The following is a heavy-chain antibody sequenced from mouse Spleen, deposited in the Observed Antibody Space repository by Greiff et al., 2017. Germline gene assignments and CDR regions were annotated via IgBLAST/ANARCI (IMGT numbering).Heavy chain of an antibody. Sequence: QVQLQQPGAELVKPGASVKMSCKASGYTFTSYWITWVKQRPGQGLEWIGDIYPGSGSTNYNEKFKSKATLTVDTSSSTAYMQLSSLTSEDSAVYYCARSEYDYDGYYFDYWGQGTTLTVSS. CDR3: ARSEYDYDGYYFDY. J-gene: IGHJ2*01. V-gene: IGHV1-55*01. D-gene: IGHD2-4*01. CDR1: GYTFTSYW. CDR2: IYPGSGST.